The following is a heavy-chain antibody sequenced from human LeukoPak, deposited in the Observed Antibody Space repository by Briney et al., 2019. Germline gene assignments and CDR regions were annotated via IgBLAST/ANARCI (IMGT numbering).Heavy chain of an antibody. J-gene: IGHJ6*04. D-gene: IGHD3-9*01. V-gene: IGHV1-69*13. CDR1: GGTFSSYA. Sequence: GASVKVSCKASGGTFSSYAISWVRQAPGQGLEWMGGIIPIFGTANYAQKFQGRVTITADESTSTAYMELSSLRSEDTAVYYCARTITYYDILTGQHYGMDVWGKGTTVTVSS. CDR3: ARTITYYDILTGQHYGMDV. CDR2: IIPIFGTA.